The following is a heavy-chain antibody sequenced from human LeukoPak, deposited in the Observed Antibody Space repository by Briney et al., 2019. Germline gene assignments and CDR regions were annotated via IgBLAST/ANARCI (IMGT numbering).Heavy chain of an antibody. CDR3: AKDRASSGWYGAHGY. CDR1: GGSISSGSYY. J-gene: IGHJ4*02. CDR2: ISGSGGST. Sequence: LSLTCTVSGGSISSGSYYWSWVRQAPGKGLEWVSAISGSGGSTYYADSVKGRFTISRDNSKNTLYLQMNSLRAEDTAVYYCAKDRASSGWYGAHGYWGQGTLVTVSS. V-gene: IGHV3-23*01. D-gene: IGHD6-19*01.